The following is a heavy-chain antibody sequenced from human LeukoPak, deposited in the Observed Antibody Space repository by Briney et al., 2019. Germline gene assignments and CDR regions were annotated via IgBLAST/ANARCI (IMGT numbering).Heavy chain of an antibody. J-gene: IGHJ6*03. CDR3: ARVGEVCSGGSCYSYYYYYMDV. D-gene: IGHD2-15*01. CDR2: ISSSSSYI. V-gene: IGHV3-21*01. CDR1: GFTFISYS. Sequence: GGSLRLSCAASGFTFISYSMNWVRQAPGKGLEWVSSISSSSSYIYYADSVKGRFTISRDNAKNSLYLQMNSLRAEDTAVYYCARVGEVCSGGSCYSYYYYYMDVWGKGTTVTVSS.